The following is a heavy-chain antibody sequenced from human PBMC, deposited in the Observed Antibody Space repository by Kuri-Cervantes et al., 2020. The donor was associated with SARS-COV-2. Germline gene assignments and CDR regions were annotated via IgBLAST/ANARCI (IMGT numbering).Heavy chain of an antibody. V-gene: IGHV3-23*01. CDR1: GFTFSSYS. Sequence: GESLKISCAASGFTFSSYSMSWVRQAPGKGLEWVSAISGSGGSTYYADSVKGRFTISRDNSKNTLYLQMNSLRAEDTAVYYCAKSLTTVTTDDAFDIWGQGTMVTVSS. CDR3: AKSLTTVTTDDAFDI. J-gene: IGHJ3*02. CDR2: ISGSGGST. D-gene: IGHD4-17*01.